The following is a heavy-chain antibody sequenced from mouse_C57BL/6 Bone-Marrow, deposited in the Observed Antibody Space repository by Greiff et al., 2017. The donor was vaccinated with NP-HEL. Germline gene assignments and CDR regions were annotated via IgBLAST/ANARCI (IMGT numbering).Heavy chain of an antibody. CDR3: ARVLRYEAMDY. D-gene: IGHD2-14*01. CDR2: IYWDDDK. Sequence: QVQLKESGPGILQSSQTLSLTCSFSGFSLSTSGMGVSWIRQPSGKGLEWLAHIYWDDDKRYNPSLKSRLTISKDTSRNQVFLKITSVDTADTATYYCARVLRYEAMDYWGQGTSVTVSS. V-gene: IGHV8-12*01. J-gene: IGHJ4*01. CDR1: GFSLSTSGMG.